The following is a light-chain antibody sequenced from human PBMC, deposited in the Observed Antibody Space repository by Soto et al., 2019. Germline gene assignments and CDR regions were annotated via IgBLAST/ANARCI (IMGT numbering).Light chain of an antibody. CDR1: QGISSY. CDR3: QQLNSYPRLT. CDR2: AAS. J-gene: IGKJ4*01. V-gene: IGKV1-9*01. Sequence: DIQLTQSPSFLSASVGDRVTITCRACQGISSYLAWYQQKPGKAPKLLIYAASTLRSGVPSRFSGSGSGTEFTLTISSLQPEDFATYYCQQLNSYPRLTFGGGTKVEMK.